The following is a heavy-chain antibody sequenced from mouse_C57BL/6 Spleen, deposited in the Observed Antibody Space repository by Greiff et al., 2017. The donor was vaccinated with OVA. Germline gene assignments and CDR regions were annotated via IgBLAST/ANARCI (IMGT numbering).Heavy chain of an antibody. V-gene: IGHV1-76*01. CDR3: ARKYYYGSSYVYAMDY. Sequence: QVQLQQSGAELVRPGASVKLSCKASGYTFTDYYINWVKQRPGQGLEWIARIYPGSGNTYYNEKFKGKATLTAEKSSSTAYMQLSSLTSEDSAVYFCARKYYYGSSYVYAMDYWGQGTSVTVSS. D-gene: IGHD1-1*01. J-gene: IGHJ4*01. CDR2: IYPGSGNT. CDR1: GYTFTDYY.